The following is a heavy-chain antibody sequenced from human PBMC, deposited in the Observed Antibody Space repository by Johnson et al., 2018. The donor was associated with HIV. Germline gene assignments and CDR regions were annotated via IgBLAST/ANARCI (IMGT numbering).Heavy chain of an antibody. J-gene: IGHJ3*02. D-gene: IGHD3-16*01. CDR3: AREGVYAFDI. V-gene: IGHV3-7*01. CDR2: IKQDGSEK. Sequence: VKLEESGGGLVQPGGSLRLSCEVSGFSVSSNYMNWVRQAPGKWLEWVANIKQDGSEKYYVDSVKGRFTISRDNAKNSLYLQMNSLRAEDTAVYYCAREGVYAFDIWGQGTMVTVSS. CDR1: GFSVSSNY.